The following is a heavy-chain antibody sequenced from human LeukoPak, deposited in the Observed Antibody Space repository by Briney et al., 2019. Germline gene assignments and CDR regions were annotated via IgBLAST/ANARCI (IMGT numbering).Heavy chain of an antibody. J-gene: IGHJ4*02. D-gene: IGHD2-15*01. Sequence: GGSLRLSCAASGFTFSSYAMSWVRQAPGKGLEWVSAISGSGGSTYYADSVKGRFTTSRDNSKNTLYLQMNSLRAEDTAVYYCAKGGCSGGSCYYPYYFDYWGQGTLVTVSS. CDR2: ISGSGGST. CDR3: AKGGCSGGSCYYPYYFDY. CDR1: GFTFSSYA. V-gene: IGHV3-23*01.